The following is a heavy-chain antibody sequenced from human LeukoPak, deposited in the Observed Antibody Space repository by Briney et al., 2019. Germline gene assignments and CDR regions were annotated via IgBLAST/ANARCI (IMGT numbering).Heavy chain of an antibody. Sequence: GGSLRLSCAASGFTFIDYDMHWVRQVIGEGLEWVSAIGIRGDTHYSGSVKGRFTISRENAESSLYLQMNSLRAEDTAVYCCARGGIQVSGIDEFDYWGQGTLVTVSS. V-gene: IGHV3-13*01. J-gene: IGHJ4*02. CDR3: ARGGIQVSGIDEFDY. CDR1: GFTFIDYD. CDR2: IGIRGDT. D-gene: IGHD6-19*01.